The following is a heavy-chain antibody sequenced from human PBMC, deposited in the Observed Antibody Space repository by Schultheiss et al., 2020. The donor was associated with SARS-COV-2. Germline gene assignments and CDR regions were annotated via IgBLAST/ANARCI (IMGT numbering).Heavy chain of an antibody. V-gene: IGHV4-34*01. CDR3: ARGIVVGGTGDAFDI. CDR2: INHSGST. D-gene: IGHD1-26*01. Sequence: SETLSLTCTVSGGSISSYYWSWIRQPPGKGLEWIGEINHSGSTNYNPSLKSRVTISVDTSKNQFSLKLSSVTAADTAVYYCARGIVVGGTGDAFDIWGQGTMVTVSS. J-gene: IGHJ3*02. CDR1: GGSISSYY.